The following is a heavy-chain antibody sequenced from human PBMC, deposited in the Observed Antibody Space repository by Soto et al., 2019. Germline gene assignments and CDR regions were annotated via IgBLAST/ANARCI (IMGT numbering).Heavy chain of an antibody. J-gene: IGHJ5*01. CDR1: GYSFTSFA. CDR2: ISTHNGNT. Sequence: QVQLVQFGAEVKKPAASMKVSCKTSGYSFTSFAISWVRQAPGQGLEWMGLISTHNGNTNYAHKFQERVTLTADTTTNTKGRESNYTKHQTHKVRVSVGGPRASLSAGFPSVLAIRPPGRPLVSPLALSWGMTARDTDAPAPRSPHRPPPPSWG. CDR3: VGGPRASLSAGFPSVLAIRPPGRPLVSPLALSWGMTARDTDAPAPRSPHRPPPPS. V-gene: IGHV1-18*01. D-gene: IGHD1-26*01.